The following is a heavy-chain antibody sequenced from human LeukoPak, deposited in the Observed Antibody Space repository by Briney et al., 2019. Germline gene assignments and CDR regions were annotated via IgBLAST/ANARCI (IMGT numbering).Heavy chain of an antibody. J-gene: IGHJ4*02. CDR2: MNPNSGNT. CDR3: ARGGYSRLDIFDY. D-gene: IGHD6-13*01. V-gene: IGHV1-8*02. Sequence: GSSVKVSCKASGGTFSSYAISWVRQATGQGLEWMGWMNPNSGNTGYAQKFQGRVTMTRNTSISTAYMELSSLRSEGTAVYYCARGGYSRLDIFDYWGQGTLVTVSS. CDR1: GGTFSSYA.